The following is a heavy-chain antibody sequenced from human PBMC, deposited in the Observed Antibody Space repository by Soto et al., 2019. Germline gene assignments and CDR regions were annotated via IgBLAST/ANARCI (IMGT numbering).Heavy chain of an antibody. D-gene: IGHD4-17*01. CDR3: ARVPLRYGDYGINYYYYMDV. Sequence: GGSLRLSCAASGFTFSSYSMNWVRQAPGKGLEWVSSISSSSSYIYYADSVKGRFTISRDNAKNSLYLQMNSLRAEDTAVYYCARVPLRYGDYGINYYYYMDVWGKGTTVTVSS. J-gene: IGHJ6*03. CDR2: ISSSSSYI. CDR1: GFTFSSYS. V-gene: IGHV3-21*01.